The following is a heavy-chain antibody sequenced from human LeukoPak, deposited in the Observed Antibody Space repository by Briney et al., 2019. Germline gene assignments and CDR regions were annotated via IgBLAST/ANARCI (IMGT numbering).Heavy chain of an antibody. D-gene: IGHD1-26*01. CDR2: ISSSSSTV. CDR1: GFSLSTYA. CDR3: TRTGSLDV. J-gene: IGHJ6*04. Sequence: GGSLRLSCAASGFSLSTYAMNWVRQAPGKGLEWVSYISSSSSTVYYADSVKGRFTISRDNAKNSLYLQMNSLRAEDTAVYYCTRTGSLDVWGKGTTVTVSS. V-gene: IGHV3-48*01.